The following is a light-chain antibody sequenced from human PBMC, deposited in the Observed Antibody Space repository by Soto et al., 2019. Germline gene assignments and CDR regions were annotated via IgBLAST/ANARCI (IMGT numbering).Light chain of an antibody. CDR3: QQTTSFPLT. J-gene: IGKJ4*01. CDR1: QGISSW. Sequence: DIQMTQSPSFVSASVGDRVTITCRASQGISSWLAWYQHRPGRAPKLLIHAASNLESGVPSRFSGSGSGTDFTLTIISLQPEDFVPCYCQQTTSFPLTSGGGTKVEIK. CDR2: AAS. V-gene: IGKV1-12*01.